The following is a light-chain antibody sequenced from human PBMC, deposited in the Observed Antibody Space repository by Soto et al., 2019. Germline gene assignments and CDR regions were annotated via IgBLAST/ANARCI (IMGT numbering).Light chain of an antibody. Sequence: DIQMTQSPSSLSASVGDRVTITCQASQDISNYLTWFQQKPGKAPKLLIYGASNLETGVPSRFSGSGSGSHFTFTISSLQPEDIATYYCQQHDTAPLTFGGGTKVEVK. J-gene: IGKJ4*01. CDR3: QQHDTAPLT. CDR2: GAS. V-gene: IGKV1-33*01. CDR1: QDISNY.